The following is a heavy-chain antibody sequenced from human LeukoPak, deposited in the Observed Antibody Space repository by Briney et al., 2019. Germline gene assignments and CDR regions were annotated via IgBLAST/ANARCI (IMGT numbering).Heavy chain of an antibody. V-gene: IGHV4-59*12. CDR3: ARGRGAVAASPKYYYYYGMDV. CDR2: IYYSGST. D-gene: IGHD6-19*01. J-gene: IGHJ6*02. Sequence: SETLSLTCTVSGGSISSYYWSWIRQPPGKGLEWIGYIYYSGSTNYNPSLKSRVTISVDTSKNQFSLKLSSVTAADTAVYYCARGRGAVAASPKYYYYYGMDVWGQGTTVTVSS. CDR1: GGSISSYY.